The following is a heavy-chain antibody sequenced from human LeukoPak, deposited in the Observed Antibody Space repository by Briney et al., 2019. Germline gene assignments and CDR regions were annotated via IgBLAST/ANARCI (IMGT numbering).Heavy chain of an antibody. CDR2: IYYSGST. CDR3: ARSERAGAWGY. CDR1: GGSISSYY. V-gene: IGHV4-59*01. J-gene: IGHJ4*02. Sequence: PSETLSLTCTVSGGSISSYYWSWIRQPPGKGLEWIGYIYYSGSTNYNPSLKSRVTISVDTSKNQFSLKLSSVTAADTAVYYCARSERAGAWGYWGQGTLVTVSS. D-gene: IGHD1-26*01.